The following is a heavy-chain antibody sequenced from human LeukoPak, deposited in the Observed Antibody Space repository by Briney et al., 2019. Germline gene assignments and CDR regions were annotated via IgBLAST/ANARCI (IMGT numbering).Heavy chain of an antibody. CDR1: GFTFSSFG. CDR2: IRYDRDNK. J-gene: IGHJ4*02. V-gene: IGHV3-30*02. Sequence: GGSLRLSCAASGFTFSSFGMHWVRQAPGKGLKWVAFIRYDRDNKYYAGSVKGRFTISRDNSKNTLYLQMNNLRVEDTAVYYCAKDFRWSFDYWGQGTLVTVSS. CDR3: AKDFRWSFDY. D-gene: IGHD2-15*01.